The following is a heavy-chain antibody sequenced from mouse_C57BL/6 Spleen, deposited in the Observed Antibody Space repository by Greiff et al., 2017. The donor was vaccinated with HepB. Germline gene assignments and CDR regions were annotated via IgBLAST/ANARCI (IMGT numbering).Heavy chain of an antibody. Sequence: VQRVESGAELVKPGASVKLSCKASGYTFTSYWMHWVKQRPGRGLEWIGRIDPNSGGTKYNEKFKSKATLTVDKPSSTAYMQLSSLTSEDSAVYYCARSYYYGSSCLDYWGQGTTLTVSS. V-gene: IGHV1-72*01. CDR3: ARSYYYGSSCLDY. CDR1: GYTFTSYW. CDR2: IDPNSGGT. D-gene: IGHD1-1*01. J-gene: IGHJ2*01.